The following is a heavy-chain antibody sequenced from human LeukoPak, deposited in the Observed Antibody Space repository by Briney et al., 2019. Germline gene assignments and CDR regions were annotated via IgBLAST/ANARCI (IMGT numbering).Heavy chain of an antibody. CDR2: INPNSGGT. D-gene: IGHD2-2*01. CDR1: GYTFTGYY. Sequence: ASVKVSCKASGYTFTGYYIHWVRQAPGQGLEWMGWINPNSGGTNYAQKFQGRVTMTRDTSISTAYMELSRLRSGDTAVYYCASAGDSSSCSSTSCSHYFDYWGQGTLVTVSS. V-gene: IGHV1-2*02. CDR3: ASAGDSSSCSSTSCSHYFDY. J-gene: IGHJ4*02.